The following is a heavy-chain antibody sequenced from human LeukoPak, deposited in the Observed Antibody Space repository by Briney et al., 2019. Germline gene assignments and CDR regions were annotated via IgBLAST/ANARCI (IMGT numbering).Heavy chain of an antibody. J-gene: IGHJ2*01. Sequence: SETLSLTCTVSGGSISSYYRSWIRQPAGKGLEWIGRIYTSGSTNYNPSLKSRVTMSVDTSKNQFSLKLSSVTAADTAVYYCARTYGDYGYWYFDLWGRGTLVTVSS. CDR3: ARTYGDYGYWYFDL. V-gene: IGHV4-4*07. CDR1: GGSISSYY. CDR2: IYTSGST. D-gene: IGHD4-17*01.